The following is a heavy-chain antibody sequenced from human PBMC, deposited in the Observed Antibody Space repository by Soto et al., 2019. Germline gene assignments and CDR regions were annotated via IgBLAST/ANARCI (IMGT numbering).Heavy chain of an antibody. D-gene: IGHD1-26*01. J-gene: IGHJ6*02. CDR3: ARSSGTYPPSRYYYGLDV. CDR2: ISAHNGDT. V-gene: IGHV1-18*01. Sequence: ASVKVSCNASGYTFTSYGFSWVRQAPGHGLEWMGWISAHNGDTIYAQKFQDRITMTTDTSTNTAYLELRSLKSGDTAVFYCARSSGTYPPSRYYYGLDVWGQGTTVTVSS. CDR1: GYTFTSYG.